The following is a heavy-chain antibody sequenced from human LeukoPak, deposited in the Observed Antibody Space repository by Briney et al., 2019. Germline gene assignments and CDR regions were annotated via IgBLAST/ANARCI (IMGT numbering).Heavy chain of an antibody. D-gene: IGHD6-13*01. Sequence: GESLKISCKASGYTFTSYYMHWVRQAPGQGLEWMGIINPSGGSTSYAQKFQGRVTMTRDTSTSTVYMELSSLRSEDTAVYYCARVSIAAAYDYWGQGTLVTVSS. J-gene: IGHJ4*02. CDR2: INPSGGST. V-gene: IGHV1-46*01. CDR3: ARVSIAAAYDY. CDR1: GYTFTSYY.